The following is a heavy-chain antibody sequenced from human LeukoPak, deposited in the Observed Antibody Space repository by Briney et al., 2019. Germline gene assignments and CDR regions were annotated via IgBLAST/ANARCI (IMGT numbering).Heavy chain of an antibody. CDR2: IRYDGSNK. CDR3: ARRAGAYSHPYDY. J-gene: IGHJ4*02. D-gene: IGHD4/OR15-4a*01. CDR1: GFTFSSYG. V-gene: IGHV3-30*02. Sequence: GGSLRLSCAASGFTFSSYGMHWVRQAPGKGLEWVAFIRYDGSNKYYADSVKGRFTISRDNSKNTLYLQMNSLRVEDTAVYYCARRAGAYSHPYDYWGQGTLVTVSS.